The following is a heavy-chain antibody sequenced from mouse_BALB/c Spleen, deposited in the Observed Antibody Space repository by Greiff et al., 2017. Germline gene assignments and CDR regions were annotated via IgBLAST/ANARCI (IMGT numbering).Heavy chain of an antibody. J-gene: IGHJ3*01. D-gene: IGHD2-1*01. Sequence: VQLQQSGAELVRPGVSVKISCKGSGYTFTDYAMHWVKQSHAKSLEWIGVISTYYGDASYNQKFKGKATMTVDKSSSTAYMELARLTSEDSAIYYCAREDGNWGAWFAYWGQGTLVTVSA. CDR2: ISTYYGDA. CDR3: AREDGNWGAWFAY. V-gene: IGHV1S137*01. CDR1: GYTFTDYA.